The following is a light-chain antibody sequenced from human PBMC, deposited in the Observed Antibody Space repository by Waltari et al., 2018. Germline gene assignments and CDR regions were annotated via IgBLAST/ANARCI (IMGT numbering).Light chain of an antibody. CDR3: QQYSSSPYT. CDR2: GAS. V-gene: IGKV3-20*01. CDR1: QSVSSSY. Sequence: EIVLTQSPGTLSLSPGERATLSCRASQSVSSSYLAWYQQKPGQAPRLLIYGASSGATGIPDRFSGSGSGTDFTLTISRLEPEDFAVYYCQQYSSSPYTFGQGTKLEIK. J-gene: IGKJ2*01.